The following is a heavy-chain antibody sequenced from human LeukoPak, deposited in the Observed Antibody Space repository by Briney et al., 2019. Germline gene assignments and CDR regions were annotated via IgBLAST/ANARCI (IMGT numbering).Heavy chain of an antibody. J-gene: IGHJ5*02. Sequence: SQTLSLTCTVSGGSIRSGDYYWSWIRQPPGKGLEWIGYIYYSVSTYYNPSLKSRLTISMDTSKNQFSLKLSSVTAADTAVYYCARRQLTNRFDPWGQGTLVTVSS. D-gene: IGHD4/OR15-4a*01. CDR2: IYYSVST. CDR1: GGSIRSGDYY. V-gene: IGHV4-30-4*01. CDR3: ARRQLTNRFDP.